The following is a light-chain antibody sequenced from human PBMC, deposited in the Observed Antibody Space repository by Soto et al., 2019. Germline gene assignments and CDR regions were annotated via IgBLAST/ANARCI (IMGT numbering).Light chain of an antibody. CDR3: QQCSNWLT. CDR1: QGVRSD. Sequence: EIAMTQSPDTLSVSPGDRATLSCRASQGVRSDLAWYQQKAGQSPRLLIYGASTRAAETPARFSGSGSETEFTLTISSLQSEDFAVYYCQQCSNWLTFGGGTKVDIK. CDR2: GAS. V-gene: IGKV3-15*01. J-gene: IGKJ4*01.